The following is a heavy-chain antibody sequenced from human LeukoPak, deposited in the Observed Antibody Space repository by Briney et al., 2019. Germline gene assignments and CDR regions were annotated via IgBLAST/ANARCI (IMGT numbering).Heavy chain of an antibody. Sequence: GGSLRLSCAACGFTFSSYDMHWVRQATGKGLEWVSAIGTAGDTYYPGSVKGRFTISRENAKNSLYLQMNSLRAGDTAVYYCARDWDDFWSGLHYMDVWGKGTTVTVSS. CDR3: ARDWDDFWSGLHYMDV. D-gene: IGHD3-3*01. CDR2: IGTAGDT. V-gene: IGHV3-13*01. CDR1: GFTFSSYD. J-gene: IGHJ6*03.